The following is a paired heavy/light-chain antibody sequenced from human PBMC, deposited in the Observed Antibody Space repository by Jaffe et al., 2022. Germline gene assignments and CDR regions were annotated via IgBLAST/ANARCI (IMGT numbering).Heavy chain of an antibody. CDR2: IFSNDEK. CDR3: ARAPTGFEYPHYFDY. V-gene: IGHV2-26*01. J-gene: IGHJ4*02. Sequence: QVTLKESGPVLVKPTETLTLTCTVSGFSLSNARMGVSWIRQPPGKALEWLAHIFSNDEKSYSTSLKSRLTISKDTSKSQVVLTMTNMDPVDTATYYCARAPTGFEYPHYFDYWGQGTLVTVSS. CDR1: GFSLSNARMG.
Light chain of an antibody. J-gene: IGKJ1*01. CDR2: AAS. CDR3: QQYYSYLPGT. V-gene: IGKV1-8*01. CDR1: QGISSY. Sequence: AIRMTQSPSSLSASTGDRVTITCRASQGISSYLAWYQQKPGKAPKLLIYAASTLQSGVPSRFSGSGSGTDFTLTISCLQSEDFATYYCQQYYSYLPGTFGQGTKVEIK.